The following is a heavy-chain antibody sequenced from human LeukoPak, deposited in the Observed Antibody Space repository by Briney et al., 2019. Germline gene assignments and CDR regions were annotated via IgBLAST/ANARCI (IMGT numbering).Heavy chain of an antibody. CDR3: AREDTATGAFDI. D-gene: IGHD5-18*01. CDR1: GGTFSSYA. J-gene: IGHJ3*02. V-gene: IGHV1-8*02. Sequence: GASVKVSCKASGGTFSSYAISWVRQAPGQGLEWMGWMNPNSGNTGYAQKFQGRVTMTRNTSISTAYMELSSLRSEDTAVYYCAREDTATGAFDIWGQGTMVTVSS. CDR2: MNPNSGNT.